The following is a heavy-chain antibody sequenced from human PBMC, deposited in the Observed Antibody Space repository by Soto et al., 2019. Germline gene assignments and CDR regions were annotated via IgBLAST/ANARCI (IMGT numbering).Heavy chain of an antibody. CDR3: ARLMTNYDILTGYINWFDP. D-gene: IGHD3-9*01. CDR2: IYYSGST. V-gene: IGHV4-39*01. CDR1: GGSISSSSYY. Sequence: QLQLQESGPGLVKPSETLSLTCTVSGGSISSSSYYWGWIRQPPGKGLEWIGSIYYSGSTYYNPSLKSRVTLSVDTSKNQFSLKLSSVTAADTAVYYCARLMTNYDILTGYINWFDPWGQGTLVTVSS. J-gene: IGHJ5*02.